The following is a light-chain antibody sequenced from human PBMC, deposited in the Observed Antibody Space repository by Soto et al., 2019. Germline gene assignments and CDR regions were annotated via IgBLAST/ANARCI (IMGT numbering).Light chain of an antibody. CDR1: ALPKQY. V-gene: IGLV3-25*03. CDR3: QSADSSGTYRV. CDR2: KDT. J-gene: IGLJ1*01. Sequence: SYELTQPPSVSVSPGQTARITCSGDALPKQYAYWYQQRPGQAPVLMIYKDTARPSGIPERFSGSSSGTTVTLTISGVQAEDEADYYCQSADSSGTYRVFGTGTKVTVL.